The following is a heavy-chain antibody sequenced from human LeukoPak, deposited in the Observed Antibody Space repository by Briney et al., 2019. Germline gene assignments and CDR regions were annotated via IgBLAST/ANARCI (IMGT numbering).Heavy chain of an antibody. CDR1: GYTFTSYG. D-gene: IGHD3-3*01. CDR2: ISAYNGNT. CDR3: ARDAIFGVVSFNWFDP. Sequence: ASVKVSCKASGYTFTSYGISWVRQAPGQGLEWMGWISAYNGNTNYAQKLQGRVTMTTDTSTSTAYMELRSLRSDDTAVYYCARDAIFGVVSFNWFDPWGQGTLVTVFS. J-gene: IGHJ5*02. V-gene: IGHV1-18*01.